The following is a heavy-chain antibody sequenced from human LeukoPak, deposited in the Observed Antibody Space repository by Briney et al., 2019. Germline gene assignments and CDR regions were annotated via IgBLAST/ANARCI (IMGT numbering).Heavy chain of an antibody. CDR1: GGSISSGRHY. J-gene: IGHJ5*02. Sequence: SETLSLTCTVSGGSISSGRHYWSWIRQPAGKGLEWIGRIHYSGNTKYNPSLNGRLSISVDTSKNQFPLNITPVTAADTAVYYCARGGLYWFDPWGQGTQVTVSS. CDR3: ARGGLYWFDP. D-gene: IGHD3-10*01. V-gene: IGHV4-61*02. CDR2: IHYSGNT.